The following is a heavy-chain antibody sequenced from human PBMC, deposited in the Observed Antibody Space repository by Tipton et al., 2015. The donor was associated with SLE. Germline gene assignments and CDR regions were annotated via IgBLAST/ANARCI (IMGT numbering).Heavy chain of an antibody. D-gene: IGHD3-16*01. CDR3: ARLGQTYPDAFDI. Sequence: TLSLTCTVSGDSMSSGGSYWSWIRQLPGKGLEWIGYIYYSGSTDYNPSLRSRVTMSVDTSKNQFSLKLKSLIAADTAVYYCARLGQTYPDAFDIWGRGIMVTVSS. CDR1: GDSMSSGGSY. CDR2: IYYSGST. V-gene: IGHV4-31*03. J-gene: IGHJ3*02.